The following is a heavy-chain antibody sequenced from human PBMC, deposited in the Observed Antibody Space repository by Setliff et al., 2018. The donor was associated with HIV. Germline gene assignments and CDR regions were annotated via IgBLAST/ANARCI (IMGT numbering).Heavy chain of an antibody. D-gene: IGHD3-16*01. V-gene: IGHV1-2*06. CDR3: VKQGYADSLYAFDV. J-gene: IGHJ3*01. Sequence: ASVKVSCKTSGYTFTAYYIYWVRQAPGHGLELMGRIHPNTGSTNYLQKFQGRVSITRDTSMSTVYMTLTGLTSDDTAVYYCVKQGYADSLYAFDVWGQGTMVTVSS. CDR1: GYTFTAYY. CDR2: IHPNTGST.